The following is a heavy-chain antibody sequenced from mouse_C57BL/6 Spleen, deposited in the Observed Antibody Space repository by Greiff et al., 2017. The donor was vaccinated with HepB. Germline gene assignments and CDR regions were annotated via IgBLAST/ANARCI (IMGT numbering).Heavy chain of an antibody. CDR2: ISDGGSYT. D-gene: IGHD2-3*01. Sequence: EVQLVESGGGLVKPGGSLKLSCAASGFTFSSYAMSWVRQTPEKRLEWVATISDGGSYTYYPDNVKGRFTISRDNAKNNLYLQMSHLKSEDTAMYYCARGWGDGYLFAYWGQGTLVTVSA. J-gene: IGHJ3*01. CDR3: ARGWGDGYLFAY. V-gene: IGHV5-4*01. CDR1: GFTFSSYA.